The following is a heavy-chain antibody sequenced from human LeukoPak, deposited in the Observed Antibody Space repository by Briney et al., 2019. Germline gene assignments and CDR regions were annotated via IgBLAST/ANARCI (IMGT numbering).Heavy chain of an antibody. V-gene: IGHV3-15*01. J-gene: IGHJ4*02. Sequence: GGSLRLSCAAAGFMFSNYAMSWVRQAPGKALEWVGRIKSKTDGGTTDYAAPVKGRFTISRDDSKNTLYLQMNSLKTEDTAVYYCTTRVVATITLLDYWGQGTLVTVSS. D-gene: IGHD5-12*01. CDR2: IKSKTDGGTT. CDR1: GFMFSNYA. CDR3: TTRVVATITLLDY.